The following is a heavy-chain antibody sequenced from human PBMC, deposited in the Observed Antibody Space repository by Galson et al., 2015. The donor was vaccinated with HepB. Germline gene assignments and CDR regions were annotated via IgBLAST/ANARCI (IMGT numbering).Heavy chain of an antibody. V-gene: IGHV1-2*02. J-gene: IGHJ6*02. CDR2: INPNSGGT. CDR1: GYTFTGYY. D-gene: IGHD6-19*01. Sequence: SVKVSCKASGYTFTGYYMHWVRQAPGQGLEWMGWINPNSGGTNYAQKFQGRVTMTRDTSISTAYMELSRLRSDDTAVYYCARAGVLYSSGWYVDYYYGMDVWGQGTTVTVSS. CDR3: ARAGVLYSSGWYVDYYYGMDV.